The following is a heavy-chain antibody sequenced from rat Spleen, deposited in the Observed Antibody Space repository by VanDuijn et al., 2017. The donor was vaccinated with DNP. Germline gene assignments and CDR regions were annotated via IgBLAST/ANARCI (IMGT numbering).Heavy chain of an antibody. J-gene: IGHJ4*01. CDR1: GFTFSNHD. Sequence: EVQLVETGGGLVQPGRSLKLSCVVSGFTFSNHDMAWVRQAPTKGLEWVASISPSGDSTYYRDSVKGRFTVSRDNAKGGLYLQMDSLRSEDTATYYCARRGLRRVLDAWGQGTSVTVSS. V-gene: IGHV5-25*01. CDR2: ISPSGDST. CDR3: ARRGLRRVLDA. D-gene: IGHD1-11*01.